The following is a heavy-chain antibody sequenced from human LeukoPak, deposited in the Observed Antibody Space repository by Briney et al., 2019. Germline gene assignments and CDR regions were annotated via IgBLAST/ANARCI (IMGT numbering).Heavy chain of an antibody. CDR1: KFTFNNYA. CDR2: ISGSGDNM. V-gene: IGHV3-23*01. Sequence: SGGSLRLSCLASKFTFNNYAMTWVRQAPGKGLEWVSSISGSGDNMDYADSVKGRFTISRDNSENTLYLQMNSLRGEDTAVYYCAKGPWELLDAFDIWGQGTMVTVSS. J-gene: IGHJ3*02. CDR3: AKGPWELLDAFDI. D-gene: IGHD1-26*01.